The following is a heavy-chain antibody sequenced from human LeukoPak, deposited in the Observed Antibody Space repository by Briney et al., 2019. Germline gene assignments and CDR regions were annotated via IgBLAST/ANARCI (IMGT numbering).Heavy chain of an antibody. Sequence: GGSLRLSCAASGFTFSSYSMNWVRQAPGKGLEWVSSISSSSSYIYYADSVKGRFTISRDNAKNTLYLQMNSLRAEDTAVYYCAMNVQWLVEYGAFDIWGQGTMVTVSS. CDR1: GFTFSSYS. V-gene: IGHV3-21*01. CDR3: AMNVQWLVEYGAFDI. D-gene: IGHD6-19*01. CDR2: ISSSSSYI. J-gene: IGHJ3*02.